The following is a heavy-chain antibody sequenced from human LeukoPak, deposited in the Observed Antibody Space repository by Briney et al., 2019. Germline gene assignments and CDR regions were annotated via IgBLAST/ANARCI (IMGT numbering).Heavy chain of an antibody. CDR2: ISGSGGST. Sequence: GGSLRLSCAASGFTVSSNYMSWVRQAPGKGLEWVSAISGSGGSTYYADSVKGRYTIYRDNSKNTLYLQMNSPRAEATSVYYCAKPTGDFDSWGQGTLVTVSS. D-gene: IGHD3-10*01. V-gene: IGHV3-23*01. J-gene: IGHJ4*02. CDR1: GFTVSSNY. CDR3: AKPTGDFDS.